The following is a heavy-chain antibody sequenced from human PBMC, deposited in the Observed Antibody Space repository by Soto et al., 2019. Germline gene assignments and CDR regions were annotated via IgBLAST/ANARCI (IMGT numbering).Heavy chain of an antibody. CDR2: IFHSGST. Sequence: PSETLSLTCAVSGGSIGNGGYSWSWIRQPPGKGLEWIGNIFHSGSTYYNPSLKSRVTISVDRSKNQFSLDLSSVTAADTAVYYCARGTAQPYYFDSWGQGTLVTVSS. J-gene: IGHJ4*02. CDR1: GGSIGNGGYS. CDR3: ARGTAQPYYFDS. V-gene: IGHV4-30-2*01.